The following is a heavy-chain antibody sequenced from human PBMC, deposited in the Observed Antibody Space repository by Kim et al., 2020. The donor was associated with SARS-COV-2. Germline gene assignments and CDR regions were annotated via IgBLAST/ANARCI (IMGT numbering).Heavy chain of an antibody. CDR1: GFTFSSYG. Sequence: GGSLRLSCAASGFTFSSYGMHWVRQAPGKGLEWVAVISYDGSNKYYADSVKGRFTISRDNSKNTLYLQMNSLRAEDTAVYYCARDRRGGVGYFQHWGQGNLFTFSS. J-gene: IGHJ1*01. V-gene: IGHV3-33*05. CDR2: ISYDGSNK. D-gene: IGHD3-10*01. CDR3: ARDRRGGVGYFQH.